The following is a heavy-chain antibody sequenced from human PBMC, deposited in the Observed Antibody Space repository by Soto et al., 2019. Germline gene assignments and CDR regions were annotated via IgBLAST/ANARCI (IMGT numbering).Heavy chain of an antibody. Sequence: EVQLLESGGGLVQPGGSRRLSCAASGSTFSTNSMTWVRQAPGKGLEWVCGISGGGDSTHYADSVKGRFTISRDNSKNMVYLQMNSLTADDTAVYFCSKWDGYGDQWGQGTLVTVSS. V-gene: IGHV3-23*01. CDR2: ISGGGDST. CDR3: SKWDGYGDQ. CDR1: GSTFSTNS. J-gene: IGHJ5*02. D-gene: IGHD5-12*01.